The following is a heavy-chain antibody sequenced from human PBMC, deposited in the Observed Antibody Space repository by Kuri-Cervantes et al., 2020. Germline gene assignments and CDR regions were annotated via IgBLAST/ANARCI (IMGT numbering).Heavy chain of an antibody. Sequence: SETLSLTCTVSGGSISSGGYYWSWIRQHPGKGLEWIGYIYYSGSTYYNPSLKGRVTISVDKSKNQFSLKLSSVTAADTAVYYCARGEAARLHLGSWGQGTLVTVSS. J-gene: IGHJ4*02. CDR1: GGSISSGGYY. V-gene: IGHV4-31*03. D-gene: IGHD6-6*01. CDR2: IYYSGST. CDR3: ARGEAARLHLGS.